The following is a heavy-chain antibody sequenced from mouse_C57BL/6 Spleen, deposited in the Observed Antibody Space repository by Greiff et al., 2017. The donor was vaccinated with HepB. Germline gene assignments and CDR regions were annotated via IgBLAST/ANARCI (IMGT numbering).Heavy chain of an antibody. D-gene: IGHD2-3*01. J-gene: IGHJ2*01. CDR2: ISSGSSTI. CDR1: GFTFNDYG. Sequence: EVHLVESGGGLVKPGGSLKLSCAASGFTFNDYGMHWVRQAPEKGLEWVAYISSGSSTIYYADTVKGRFTISRDNAKNTLFLQMTSLRSEDTAMYYCARGARTGWLLFDYWGQGTTLTVSS. V-gene: IGHV5-17*01. CDR3: ARGARTGWLLFDY.